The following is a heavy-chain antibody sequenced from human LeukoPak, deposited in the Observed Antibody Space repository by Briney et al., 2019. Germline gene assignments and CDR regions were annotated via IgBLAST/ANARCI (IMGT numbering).Heavy chain of an antibody. CDR2: IYTSGST. Sequence: SETLSLTCTVSGGSISSGSYYWSWIRQPAGKGLEWIGRIYTSGSTNYNPSLKSRVTISVDTSKNQFSLKLSSVTAADTAVYYCARGRSYYGSGRGWFDPWGQGTLVTVSS. CDR1: GGSISSGSYY. V-gene: IGHV4-61*02. J-gene: IGHJ5*02. CDR3: ARGRSYYGSGRGWFDP. D-gene: IGHD3-10*01.